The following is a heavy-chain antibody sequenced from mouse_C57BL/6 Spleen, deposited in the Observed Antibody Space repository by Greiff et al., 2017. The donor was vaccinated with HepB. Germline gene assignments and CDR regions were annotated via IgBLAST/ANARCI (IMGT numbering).Heavy chain of an antibody. D-gene: IGHD2-1*01. J-gene: IGHJ2*01. Sequence: LVESGAELVKPGASVKLSCKASGYTFTEYTIHWVKQRSGQGLEWIGWFYPGGGSIKYNEKFKDKATLTADKSSSTVYMELSRLTSEDSAVYFCARHEDGNYAFDYWGQGTTLTVSS. CDR2: FYPGGGSI. V-gene: IGHV1-62-2*01. CDR1: GYTFTEYT. CDR3: ARHEDGNYAFDY.